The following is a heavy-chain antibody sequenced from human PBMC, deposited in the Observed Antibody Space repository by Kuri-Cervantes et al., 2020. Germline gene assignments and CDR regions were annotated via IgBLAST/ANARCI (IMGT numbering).Heavy chain of an antibody. V-gene: IGHV4-39*07. CDR2: IYYSGST. D-gene: IGHD6-13*01. J-gene: IGHJ4*02. Sequence: SETLSLTCTVSGGSISSSTYYWGWIRQPPGKGLEWIGSIYYSGSTYYNPSLKSRVTISVDTSKNQFSLKLSSVTAADTAVYYCATLHSSSWYHDYWGQGTLVTVSS. CDR3: ATLHSSSWYHDY. CDR1: GGSISSSTYY.